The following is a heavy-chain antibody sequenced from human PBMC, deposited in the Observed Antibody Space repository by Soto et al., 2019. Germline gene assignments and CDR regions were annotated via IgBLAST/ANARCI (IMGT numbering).Heavy chain of an antibody. D-gene: IGHD6-19*01. Sequence: GGSLRLSCAASGFTFSNAWMNWVRQAPGKGLEWVGRIKSKTDGGTTDYAAPVKGRFTISRDDSKNTLYLQMNSLKTEDTAVYYCTIDSYRSGWAPLWGQGTLVTVSS. CDR3: TIDSYRSGWAPL. CDR2: IKSKTDGGTT. V-gene: IGHV3-15*07. CDR1: GFTFSNAW. J-gene: IGHJ1*01.